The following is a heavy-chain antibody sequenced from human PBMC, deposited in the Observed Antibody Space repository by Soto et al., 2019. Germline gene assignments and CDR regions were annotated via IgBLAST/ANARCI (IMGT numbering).Heavy chain of an antibody. V-gene: IGHV4-59*01. J-gene: IGHJ4*02. Sequence: SETLSLTCTVSGDSISTFYWGWMRQSPGKELEWIGYVYYTGSTNYNPSLKSRVTISVDRSKNQFSLKLTSANAADTAVYYCARGRTVRNYADDSSDYFYFFDYWGQGTQVTVPQ. CDR2: VYYTGST. CDR3: ARGRTVRNYADDSSDYFYFFDY. D-gene: IGHD3-22*01. CDR1: GDSISTFY.